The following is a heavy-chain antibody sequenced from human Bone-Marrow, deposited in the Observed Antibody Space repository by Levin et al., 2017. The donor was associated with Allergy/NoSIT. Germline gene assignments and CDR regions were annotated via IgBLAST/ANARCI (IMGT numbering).Heavy chain of an antibody. V-gene: IGHV1-2*02. CDR1: GYTFTVNH. J-gene: IGHJ4*02. Sequence: RASVKVSCKASGYTFTVNHIHWVRQAPGQGLESMGWIDPKNGDTNYAQKFQGRVTMTSDTSISTAYMELSNLRSDDTAIYYCAREVGMSANQYWGQGTLVTVSS. CDR2: IDPKNGDT. CDR3: AREVGMSANQY. D-gene: IGHD6-13*01.